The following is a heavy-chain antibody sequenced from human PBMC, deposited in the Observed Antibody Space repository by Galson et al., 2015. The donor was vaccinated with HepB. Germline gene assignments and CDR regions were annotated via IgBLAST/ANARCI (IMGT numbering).Heavy chain of an antibody. Sequence: SLRLSCAASGFTFSYYAMSWVRQPPGEGLEWIGEAYHSGGTNYRPSLKSRVTISVDKSKNQFSLQLTSVTAADTAVYYCARAKEGRGYFDYWGQGTLVTVSS. J-gene: IGHJ4*02. CDR1: GFTFSYYA. D-gene: IGHD3-10*01. CDR3: ARAKEGRGYFDY. CDR2: AYHSGGT. V-gene: IGHV4-4*02.